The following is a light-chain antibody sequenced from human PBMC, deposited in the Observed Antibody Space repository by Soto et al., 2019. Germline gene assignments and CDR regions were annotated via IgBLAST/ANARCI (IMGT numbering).Light chain of an antibody. CDR3: QQYTTYPYT. J-gene: IGKJ2*01. V-gene: IGKV1-5*01. CDR2: DAS. CDR1: QSCTNW. Sequence: DIAMSQSPSTLSASVGDSDTSTCRATQSCTNWSDCYQQKPGKPPNLLIYDASRLQSGIPSRFSGSGSGTEFTLTISSMPPDDFATYYCQQYTTYPYTFGQGNKLEIK.